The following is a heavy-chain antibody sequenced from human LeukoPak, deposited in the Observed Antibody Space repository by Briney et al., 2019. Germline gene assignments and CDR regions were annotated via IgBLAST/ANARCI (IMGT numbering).Heavy chain of an antibody. CDR2: IRYNGDNK. D-gene: IGHD3-3*01. CDR3: AKRVVIRSTDYFYYYIHV. J-gene: IGHJ6*03. CDR1: GFSFSDYG. V-gene: IGHV3-30*02. Sequence: PGGSLRLSCEASGFSFSDYGMHWVRQAPGKGLEWVAFIRYNGDNKYYADSVKGRFTVSRDNSQSTLYLQTNSLRVEDTAVYYCAKRVVIRSTDYFYYYIHVWGKGTTVTVSS.